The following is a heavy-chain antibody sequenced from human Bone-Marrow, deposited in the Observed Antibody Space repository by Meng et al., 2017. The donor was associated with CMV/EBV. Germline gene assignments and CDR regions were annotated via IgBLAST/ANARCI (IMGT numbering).Heavy chain of an antibody. CDR1: GFTFSNYW. D-gene: IGHD3-3*01. V-gene: IGHV3-53*01. CDR3: AVGHDSRKVAY. J-gene: IGHJ4*02. Sequence: GESLKISCAASGFTFSNYWMHWVRQAPGKGLEWVSVICTGDTTHYADFVKGRFTISRNSSKNTLYLQMNSLRAEDTALYYCAVGHDSRKVAYWGQGTLVTVSS. CDR2: ICTGDTT.